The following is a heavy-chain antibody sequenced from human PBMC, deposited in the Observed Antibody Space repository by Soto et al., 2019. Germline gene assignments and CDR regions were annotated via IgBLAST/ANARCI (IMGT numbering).Heavy chain of an antibody. Sequence: EVQLVESGGGLVKPGGSLRLSCAASGFTFSSYSMNWVRQAPAKGLEWVSSISSSNNYIYYADSVKGRFTISRDNAKNSLYLQMNSLRAEDTAVYYCARDFRDGYYFDYWRQGTLVTVSS. CDR3: ARDFRDGYYFDY. D-gene: IGHD5-12*01. J-gene: IGHJ4*02. CDR1: GFTFSSYS. V-gene: IGHV3-21*01. CDR2: ISSSNNYI.